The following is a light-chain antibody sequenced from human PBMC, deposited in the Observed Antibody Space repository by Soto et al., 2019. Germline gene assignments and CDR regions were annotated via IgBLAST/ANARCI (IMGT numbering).Light chain of an antibody. V-gene: IGKV1-12*01. J-gene: IGKJ2*01. CDR1: QGISRW. CDR3: QQANSFPHT. Sequence: DIQMTQSPSSVSASVGDRVTITCRASQGISRWLAWYQQNPGKAPKLLIYAASSLQIGVPSRFSGSGSGTYFTLTFSSLQPEDFATYYCQQANSFPHTFGQGTKLEIK. CDR2: AAS.